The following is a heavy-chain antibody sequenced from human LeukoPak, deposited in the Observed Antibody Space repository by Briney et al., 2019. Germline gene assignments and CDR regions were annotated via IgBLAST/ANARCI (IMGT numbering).Heavy chain of an antibody. D-gene: IGHD2-21*01. CDR2: IYDSGST. J-gene: IGHJ4*02. V-gene: IGHV4-59*08. CDR3: ARAGYWGLYDY. CDR1: GGSISSYY. Sequence: KPSETLSLTCTVSGGSISSYYWSWIRQPPGKGLEWIGYIYDSGSTNYNPSLKSRVTMSIDTSKKQFSLKLTSVTAADAAVYYCARAGYWGLYDYWGQGTLVTVSS.